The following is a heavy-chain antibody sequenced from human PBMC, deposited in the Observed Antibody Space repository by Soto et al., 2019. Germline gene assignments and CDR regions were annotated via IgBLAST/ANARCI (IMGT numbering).Heavy chain of an antibody. CDR3: ARGYDILTGRAYYYGMDV. CDR1: GYTFTSYG. J-gene: IGHJ6*02. Sequence: QVQLVQSGAEVKKPGASVKVSCKTSGYTFTSYGISWVRQAPGQGLEWMGWISTYNGDTNFAQKFQGRVTLTTDTSTNTAYMDLRSLTSDDTAVYYCARGYDILTGRAYYYGMDVWGQGTTVTVSS. CDR2: ISTYNGDT. V-gene: IGHV1-18*01. D-gene: IGHD3-9*01.